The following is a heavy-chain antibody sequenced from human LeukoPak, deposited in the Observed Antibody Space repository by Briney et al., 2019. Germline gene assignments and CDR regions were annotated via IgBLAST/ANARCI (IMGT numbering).Heavy chain of an antibody. Sequence: GGSLRLSCAASRFTFSSYGMHSVRQAPGKGLEWVAVISYDGSNKYYADSVKGRFTISRDNSKNTLYLQMNSLRAEDTAVYYCAKDLNWGSLDYWGQGTLVTVSS. CDR1: RFTFSSYG. CDR3: AKDLNWGSLDY. J-gene: IGHJ4*02. D-gene: IGHD7-27*01. CDR2: ISYDGSNK. V-gene: IGHV3-30*18.